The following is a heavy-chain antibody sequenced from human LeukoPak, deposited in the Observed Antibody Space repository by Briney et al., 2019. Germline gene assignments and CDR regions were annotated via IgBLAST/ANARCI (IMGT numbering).Heavy chain of an antibody. D-gene: IGHD5-18*01. CDR3: ARDRRGYSYGFRPYNWFDP. J-gene: IGHJ5*02. CDR2: INPNSGGT. V-gene: IGHV1-2*02. Sequence: GASAKVSCKASGYTFTGYYMHWVRQAPGQGLEWMGWINPNSGGTNYAQKFQGRVTMTRDTSISTAYMELSRLRSDDTAVYYCARDRRGYSYGFRPYNWFDPRGQGTLVTVSS. CDR1: GYTFTGYY.